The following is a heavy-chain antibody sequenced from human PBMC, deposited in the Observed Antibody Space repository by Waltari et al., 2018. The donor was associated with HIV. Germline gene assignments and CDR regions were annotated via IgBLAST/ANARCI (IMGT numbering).Heavy chain of an antibody. Sequence: QVQLVESGGGVVQPGRSLRLSCAASGFIFNNFGMHWGRQAPGKGLEGLAVISFDGSNKNYAYSVKGRFTVSRDKSKNTLFLQMNSLRAEDTALYYCAKDSAGATSYYYYVMDVWGQGTTVTVSS. D-gene: IGHD3-10*01. V-gene: IGHV3-30*18. CDR1: GFIFNNFG. J-gene: IGHJ6*02. CDR2: ISFDGSNK. CDR3: AKDSAGATSYYYYVMDV.